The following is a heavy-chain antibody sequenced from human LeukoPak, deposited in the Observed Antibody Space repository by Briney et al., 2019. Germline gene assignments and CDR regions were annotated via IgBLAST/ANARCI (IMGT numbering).Heavy chain of an antibody. CDR1: GFAFSQFP. CDR3: ARRAGAYSHPYDY. J-gene: IGHJ4*02. V-gene: IGHV3-30*14. D-gene: IGHD4/OR15-4a*01. CDR2: ISHDGGNK. Sequence: PGRSLRLSCVASGFAFSQFPVHWVRQAPGKRLEWVAFISHDGGNKKYGDSVKGRFTISRDNSKNTLYLQMNSLRAEDTAVYYCARRAGAYSHPYDYWGQGTLVTVSS.